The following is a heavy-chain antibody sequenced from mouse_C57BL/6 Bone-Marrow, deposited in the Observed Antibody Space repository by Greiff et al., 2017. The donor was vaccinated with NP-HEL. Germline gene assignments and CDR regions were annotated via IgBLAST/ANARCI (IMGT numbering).Heavy chain of an antibody. V-gene: IGHV1-66*01. CDR2: IYPGSGNT. Sequence: VQLQQSGPELVKPGASVKISCKASGYSFTSYYIHWVKQRPGQGLEWIGWIYPGSGNTKYNEKFKGKATLTADTSSSTAYMQLSSLTSEDSAVYYCAREKSSGYRYSFAYWGQGTLVTVSA. CDR1: GYSFTSYY. D-gene: IGHD3-2*02. J-gene: IGHJ3*01. CDR3: AREKSSGYRYSFAY.